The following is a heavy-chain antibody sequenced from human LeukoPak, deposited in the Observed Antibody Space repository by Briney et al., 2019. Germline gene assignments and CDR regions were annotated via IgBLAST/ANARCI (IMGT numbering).Heavy chain of an antibody. Sequence: ASVKVSCKASGYTFTGYYMHWVRQAPGQGLEWMGWINPNSGGTNYAQKFQGRVTMTRDTSISTAYMELSRLRSDDTAVYYCARGKWGEYFDWLWDLDYWGQGTLVTVSS. J-gene: IGHJ4*02. CDR2: INPNSGGT. CDR3: ARGKWGEYFDWLWDLDY. V-gene: IGHV1-2*02. CDR1: GYTFTGYY. D-gene: IGHD3-9*01.